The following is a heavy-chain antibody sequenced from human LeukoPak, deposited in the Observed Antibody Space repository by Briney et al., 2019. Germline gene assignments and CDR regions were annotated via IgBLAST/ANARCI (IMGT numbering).Heavy chain of an antibody. J-gene: IGHJ6*04. CDR3: ARDNYGDYYYYGIDV. D-gene: IGHD4-17*01. V-gene: IGHV4-61*01. CDR1: GGSVSSGSYY. CDR2: IYYSGST. Sequence: SETLSLTCTASGGSVSSGSYYWSWIRQPPGTGLEWIGYIYYSGSTNYNPSLKSRVTISVDTSKNQFSLKLSSVTAADTAVYYCARDNYGDYYYYGIDVWGKGTTVTVSS.